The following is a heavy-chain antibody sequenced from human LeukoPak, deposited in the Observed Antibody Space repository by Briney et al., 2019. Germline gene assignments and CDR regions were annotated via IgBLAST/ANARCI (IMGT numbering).Heavy chain of an antibody. D-gene: IGHD3-22*01. CDR3: AREAYYYDSSGYSEDSYYYYYYMDV. CDR1: GFTFSSYS. J-gene: IGHJ6*03. V-gene: IGHV3-21*01. Sequence: KSGGSLRLSCAASGFTFSSYSMNWVRQAPGKGLEWVSSISSSSSYIYYADSVKGRFTISRDNAKNSLYLQMNSLRAEDTAVYYCAREAYYYDSSGYSEDSYYYYYYMDVWGKGTTVTISS. CDR2: ISSSSSYI.